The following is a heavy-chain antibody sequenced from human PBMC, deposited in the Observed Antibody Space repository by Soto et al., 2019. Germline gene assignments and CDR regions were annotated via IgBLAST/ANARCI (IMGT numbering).Heavy chain of an antibody. CDR1: GFTVSSNY. CDR2: IYSGGST. Sequence: GGSLRLPCAASGFTVSSNYMSWVRQAPGKGLEWVSVIYSGGSTYYADSVKGRFTISRDNSKNTLYLQMNSLRAEDTAVYYCARDRVESGYPEYFQHWGQGTLVNVSS. V-gene: IGHV3-53*01. CDR3: ARDRVESGYPEYFQH. D-gene: IGHD3-22*01. J-gene: IGHJ1*01.